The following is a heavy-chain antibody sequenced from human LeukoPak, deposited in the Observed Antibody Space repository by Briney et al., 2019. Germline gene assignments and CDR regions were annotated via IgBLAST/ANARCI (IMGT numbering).Heavy chain of an antibody. D-gene: IGHD3-10*01. V-gene: IGHV3-53*01. CDR3: ARLRYYGSGSYPMTGNWFDP. CDR1: GFTVSSNY. J-gene: IGHJ5*02. Sequence: GGSLRLSCAASGFTVSSNYMSWVRQAPGKGLEWVSIIYSGGSTFYADSVKGRFTISRDNSKNTLYLQMNSLRAEDTAVYYCARLRYYGSGSYPMTGNWFDPWGQGTLVTVSS. CDR2: IYSGGST.